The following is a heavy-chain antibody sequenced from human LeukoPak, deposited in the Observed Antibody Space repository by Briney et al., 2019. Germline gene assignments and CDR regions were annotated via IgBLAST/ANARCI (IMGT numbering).Heavy chain of an antibody. V-gene: IGHV4-39*07. CDR1: GGSISSSSYY. D-gene: IGHD1-14*01. CDR3: ATLPEMVYFDY. J-gene: IGHJ4*02. Sequence: SETLSLTCTVSGGSISSSSYYWGWIRQPPGKGLEWIGSIYHSGPTYYNPSLKSRVTISVDTSKNQFSLKLTSVTATDTAVYYCATLPEMVYFDYWGQGTLVTVSS. CDR2: IYHSGPT.